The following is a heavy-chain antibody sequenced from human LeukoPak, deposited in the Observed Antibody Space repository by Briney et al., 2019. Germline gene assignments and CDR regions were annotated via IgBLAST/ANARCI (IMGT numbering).Heavy chain of an antibody. Sequence: CIRQPPGKGLEWVGRIKSNFEGGTTEYGASVKGRFIISRDDSKTTVYLQMNSLKTEDTAVYFCVTGGDGLDSWSQGALVTVSS. CDR3: VTGGDGLDS. D-gene: IGHD3-10*01. V-gene: IGHV3-15*01. CDR2: IKSNFEGGTT. J-gene: IGHJ4*02.